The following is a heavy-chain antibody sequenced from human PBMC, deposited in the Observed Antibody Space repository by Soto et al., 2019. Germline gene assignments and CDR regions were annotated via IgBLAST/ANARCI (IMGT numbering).Heavy chain of an antibody. CDR3: AKDKPGTTSFDY. J-gene: IGHJ4*02. D-gene: IGHD1-1*01. Sequence: GGSLRLSCAASGFTISSNAMYWVRQAPGKGLEWVSAISDRGDTTHYADSVKGRFTISRDTSKNTLYLQLNTLRADDTAVYYCAKDKPGTTSFDYWGQGTLVTVSS. CDR2: ISDRGDTT. CDR1: GFTISSNA. V-gene: IGHV3-23*01.